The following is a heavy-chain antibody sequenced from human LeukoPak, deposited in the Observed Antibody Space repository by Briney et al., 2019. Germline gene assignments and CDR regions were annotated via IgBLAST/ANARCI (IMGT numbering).Heavy chain of an antibody. D-gene: IGHD5-24*01. Sequence: GGSLRLSCAASGFTFSSYGMHWVRQAPGKGLEWVAVIWYDGSNKYYADSVKGRFTISRDNSKNTLYLQMNSLGAEDTAVYYCARDRKMATPRSGLGYWGQGTLVTVSS. CDR2: IWYDGSNK. V-gene: IGHV3-33*01. CDR3: ARDRKMATPRSGLGY. J-gene: IGHJ4*02. CDR1: GFTFSSYG.